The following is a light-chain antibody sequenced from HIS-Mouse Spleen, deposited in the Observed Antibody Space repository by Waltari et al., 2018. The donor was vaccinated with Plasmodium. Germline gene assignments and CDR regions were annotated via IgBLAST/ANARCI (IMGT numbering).Light chain of an antibody. Sequence: EIVMTQSPATLSVSPGERAPLSCRASQSVSSNLAWYQQKPGQAPRLLIYGASTRATGIPARFSGSGSGTEFILTISSLQSEDFAVYYCQQYNNWSFTFGPGTKVDIK. CDR2: GAS. CDR3: QQYNNWSFT. V-gene: IGKV3-15*01. CDR1: QSVSSN. J-gene: IGKJ3*01.